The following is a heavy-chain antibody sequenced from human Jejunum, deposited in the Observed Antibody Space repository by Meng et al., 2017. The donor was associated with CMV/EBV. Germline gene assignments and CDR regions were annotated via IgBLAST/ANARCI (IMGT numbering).Heavy chain of an antibody. CDR1: GFTFSSYW. CDR3: ARLGYTRYYGMDV. Sequence: SGFTFSSYWMHWVRQAPGKGLVRVSRINSDGSSTSYADSVKGRFTISRDNAKNTLYLQMNSLRAEDTAVYYCARLGYTRYYGMDVWGQGTTVTVSS. V-gene: IGHV3-74*01. J-gene: IGHJ6*02. CDR2: INSDGSST. D-gene: IGHD2-15*01.